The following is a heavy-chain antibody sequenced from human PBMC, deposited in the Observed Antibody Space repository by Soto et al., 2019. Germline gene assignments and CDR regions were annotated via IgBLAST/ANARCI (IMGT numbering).Heavy chain of an antibody. CDR2: ITFSGNTV. Sequence: PGGSLRLSCAASGFTFSDSYMSWIRQAPGKGLEWISYITFSGNTVYYADSLKGRFTISRDNAKNSLYLQMNRLRAEATAVYYCARVSWREKYGMDVWGQGTTVTVSS. CDR1: GFTFSDSY. V-gene: IGHV3-11*01. CDR3: ARVSWREKYGMDV. J-gene: IGHJ6*02.